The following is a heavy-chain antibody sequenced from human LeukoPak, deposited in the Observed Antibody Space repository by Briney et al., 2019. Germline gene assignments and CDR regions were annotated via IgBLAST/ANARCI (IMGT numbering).Heavy chain of an antibody. CDR2: ISDSGGST. Sequence: GGSLRLSCAASGFTVRNNYMSWVRQAPGKGLEWVSGISDSGGSTFYADSVKGRFTISRDNSKNILYLQMNSLRADDTAVYYCAKVSESNYDILTGYYTPYYFDYWGQGTLVTVSS. D-gene: IGHD3-9*01. CDR3: AKVSESNYDILTGYYTPYYFDY. CDR1: GFTVRNNY. V-gene: IGHV3-23*01. J-gene: IGHJ4*02.